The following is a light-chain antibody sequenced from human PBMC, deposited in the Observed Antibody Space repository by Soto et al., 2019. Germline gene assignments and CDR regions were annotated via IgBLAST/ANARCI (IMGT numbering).Light chain of an antibody. CDR3: SSYTSSSTVV. Sequence: QYALTQPASVSGSPGQSITISCTGTSVCVGGYNCVYWYQQHPGKAPKLMIYDVSNRPSGVSNRFSGSKSGNTASLTISGLQAEDEADYYCSSYTSSSTVVFGGGTKLTAL. J-gene: IGLJ2*01. V-gene: IGLV2-14*01. CDR2: DVS. CDR1: SVCVGGYNC.